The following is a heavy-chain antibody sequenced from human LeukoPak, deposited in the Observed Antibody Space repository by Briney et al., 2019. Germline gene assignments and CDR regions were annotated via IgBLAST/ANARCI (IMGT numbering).Heavy chain of an antibody. D-gene: IGHD6-13*01. CDR1: GGSISSYY. J-gene: IGHJ4*02. Sequence: PSETLSLTCTVSGGSISSYYWSWIRQPPGKGLEWIGYIYYSGSTNYNPSLKSRVTISVDTSKNQFSLKLSSVTAADTAVYYCARLPTHSSSWYMLDYWGQGTLVTVSS. V-gene: IGHV4-59*08. CDR2: IYYSGST. CDR3: ARLPTHSSSWYMLDY.